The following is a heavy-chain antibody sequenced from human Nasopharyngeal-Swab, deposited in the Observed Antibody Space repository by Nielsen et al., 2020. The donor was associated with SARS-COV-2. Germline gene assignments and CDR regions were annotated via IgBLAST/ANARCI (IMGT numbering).Heavy chain of an antibody. CDR2: ISYDGSNK. Sequence: GGSLRLSCAASGFTFSSYGMHWVRQAPGKGLEWVAVISYDGSNKHYADSVKGRFTISRDNSKNTLYLQMNSLRAEDTAVYYCAKDRITMIVVVPDYWGQGTLVTVSS. CDR1: GFTFSSYG. CDR3: AKDRITMIVVVPDY. V-gene: IGHV3-30*18. D-gene: IGHD3-22*01. J-gene: IGHJ4*02.